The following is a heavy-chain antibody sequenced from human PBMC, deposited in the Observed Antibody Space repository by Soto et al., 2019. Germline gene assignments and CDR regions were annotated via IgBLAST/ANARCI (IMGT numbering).Heavy chain of an antibody. D-gene: IGHD2-2*01. J-gene: IGHJ6*02. Sequence: ASVKVSCEASGYTFTSYAMHWVRQAPGQRLEWMGWINAGNGNTKYSQKFQGRVTITRDTSASTAYMELGSLRSEDTAVYYCASQDVVVPAQYYYYYYGMDVWGQGTTVTVSS. CDR2: INAGNGNT. CDR1: GYTFTSYA. CDR3: ASQDVVVPAQYYYYYYGMDV. V-gene: IGHV1-3*01.